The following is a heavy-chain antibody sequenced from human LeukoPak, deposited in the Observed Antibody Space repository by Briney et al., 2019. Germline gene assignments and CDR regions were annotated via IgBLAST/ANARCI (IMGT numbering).Heavy chain of an antibody. V-gene: IGHV3-7*03. CDR1: GLTVSRNY. Sequence: GGSLRLSCAASGLTVSRNYMSWVRQAPGKGLEWVASINHNGNVNYYVDSVKGRFTISRDNAKNSLYLQMSNLRAEDTAVYFCARGGGLDVWGQGATVTVSS. J-gene: IGHJ6*02. CDR2: INHNGNVN. CDR3: ARGGGLDV. D-gene: IGHD3-16*01.